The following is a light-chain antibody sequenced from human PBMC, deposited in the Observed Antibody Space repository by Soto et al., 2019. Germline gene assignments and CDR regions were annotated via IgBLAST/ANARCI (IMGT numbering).Light chain of an antibody. CDR3: SSYTSSSTLV. V-gene: IGLV2-14*01. Sequence: QSALTQPASVSGSPGQSITISCTGTSSDVGGYNYVSWYQQHPGKAPKLMIFEVSYRPSGVSNRFSGSKSGNTASLTISGRQASDEAAYYCSSYTSSSTLVFGTGTKLTVL. CDR2: EVS. CDR1: SSDVGGYNY. J-gene: IGLJ1*01.